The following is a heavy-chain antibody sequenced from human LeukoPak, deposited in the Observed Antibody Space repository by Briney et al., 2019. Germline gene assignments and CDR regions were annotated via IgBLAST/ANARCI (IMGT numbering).Heavy chain of an antibody. V-gene: IGHV3-23*01. Sequence: GGSLRLSCAASGFTFSSYAMSWVRQAPGKGLEWVSAISGSGGSTYYADSVKGRFTISRDNSKNTLYLQMNGLRAEDTAVYYCAKGGAYSSGWYDYYFDYWAREPWSPSPQ. CDR3: AKGGAYSSGWYDYYFDY. J-gene: IGHJ4*02. D-gene: IGHD6-19*01. CDR2: ISGSGGST. CDR1: GFTFSSYA.